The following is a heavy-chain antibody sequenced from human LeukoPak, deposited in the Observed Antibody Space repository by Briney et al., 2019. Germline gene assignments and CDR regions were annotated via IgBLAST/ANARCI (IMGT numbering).Heavy chain of an antibody. CDR2: IIPIFGTA. CDR1: GCTFSSYA. CDR3: ARDGGLGAFDI. D-gene: IGHD3-16*01. V-gene: IGHV1-69*05. Sequence: SVKVSCKASGCTFSSYAISWVRQAPGQGLEWMGRIIPIFGTANYAQKFQGRVTITTDESTSTAYMELSSLRSEDTAVYYCARDGGLGAFDIWGQGTMVTVSS. J-gene: IGHJ3*02.